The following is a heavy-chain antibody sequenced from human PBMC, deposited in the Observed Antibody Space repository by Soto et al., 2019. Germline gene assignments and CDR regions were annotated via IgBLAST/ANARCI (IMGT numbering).Heavy chain of an antibody. Sequence: ASVKVSCKASGYTFTSYGISWVRQAPGQGLEWMGWISAYNGNTNYAQKLQGRVTMTTDTSTSTAYMELRSLRSDDTAVYYCARTYYDFWSGYLYYYYYGMGVWGQGTTVTVSS. CDR2: ISAYNGNT. CDR1: GYTFTSYG. V-gene: IGHV1-18*01. D-gene: IGHD3-3*01. CDR3: ARTYYDFWSGYLYYYYYGMGV. J-gene: IGHJ6*02.